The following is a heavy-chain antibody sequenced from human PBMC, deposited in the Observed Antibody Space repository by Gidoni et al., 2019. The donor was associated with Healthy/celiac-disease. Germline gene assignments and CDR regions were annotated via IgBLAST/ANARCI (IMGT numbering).Heavy chain of an antibody. CDR1: GSYY. CDR3: AREFRPGIAAAGPFDY. V-gene: IGHV4-61*02. CDR2: IYTSGST. J-gene: IGHJ4*02. Sequence: GSYYWSWIRQPAGKGLAWIGRIYTSGSTNYNPSLKSRVTISVDTSKNQFSLKLSSVTAADTAVYYCAREFRPGIAAAGPFDYWGQGTLVTVSS. D-gene: IGHD6-13*01.